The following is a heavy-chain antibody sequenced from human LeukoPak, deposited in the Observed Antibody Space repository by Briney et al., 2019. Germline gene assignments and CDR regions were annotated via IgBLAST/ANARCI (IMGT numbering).Heavy chain of an antibody. CDR2: IWYDGSNK. D-gene: IGHD3-22*01. J-gene: IGHJ4*02. V-gene: IGHV3-33*08. CDR1: GFTFSSYW. CDR3: ARATYYYDSSGPGDY. Sequence: GGSLRLSCAASGFTFSSYWMSWVRQAPGKGLEWVAVIWYDGSNKYYADSVKGRFTISRDNSKNTLYLQMNSLRAEDTAVYYCARATYYYDSSGPGDYWGQGTLVTVSS.